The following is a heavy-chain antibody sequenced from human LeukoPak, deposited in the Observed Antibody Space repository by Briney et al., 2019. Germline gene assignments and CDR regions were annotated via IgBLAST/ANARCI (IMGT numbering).Heavy chain of an antibody. J-gene: IGHJ3*02. Sequence: GASVKVSCKTSGGTFSNYGINWVRQAPGQGLEWMGRIIPIFDTTNYAQKFQGRVTITTDVSTSTAYMELSSLRSEGTAVYYCAREWAGAFDIWGQGTMVTVSS. CDR1: GGTFSNYG. CDR3: AREWAGAFDI. CDR2: IIPIFDTT. V-gene: IGHV1-69*05.